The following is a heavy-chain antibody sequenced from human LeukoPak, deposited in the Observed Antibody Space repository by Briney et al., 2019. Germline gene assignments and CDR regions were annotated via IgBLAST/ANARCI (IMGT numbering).Heavy chain of an antibody. D-gene: IGHD2/OR15-2a*01. V-gene: IGHV5-51*01. CDR3: ARAGYSNRWDGVDY. Sequence: GESLKISCKGSGYTFTNYWIGWVRQMPGKGLEFMGIIYPGDSDTRYSPSFQGQVTISADQSIHTASPKWSSLHPSDSAMYYCARAGYSNRWDGVDYW. J-gene: IGHJ4*01. CDR1: GYTFTNYW. CDR2: IYPGDSDT.